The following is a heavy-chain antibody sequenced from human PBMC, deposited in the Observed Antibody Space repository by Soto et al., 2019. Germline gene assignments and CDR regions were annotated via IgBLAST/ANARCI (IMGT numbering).Heavy chain of an antibody. CDR2: INHSGST. J-gene: IGHJ6*03. Sequence: SETLSLTCAVYGGSFSGYYWSWIRQPPGKGLEWIGEINHSGSTNYNPSLKSRVTISVDTSKNQFSLKLSSVTAADTAVYYCARGGAGDCSGGSCYSVVHYYYYMDVWGKGTTVTVSS. D-gene: IGHD2-15*01. CDR1: GGSFSGYY. V-gene: IGHV4-34*01. CDR3: ARGGAGDCSGGSCYSVVHYYYYMDV.